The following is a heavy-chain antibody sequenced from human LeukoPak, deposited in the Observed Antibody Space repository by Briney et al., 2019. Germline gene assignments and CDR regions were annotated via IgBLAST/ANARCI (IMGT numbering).Heavy chain of an antibody. CDR1: GFTFSNYW. J-gene: IGHJ6*03. D-gene: IGHD4-17*01. CDR2: ITNDGSGT. V-gene: IGHV3-74*01. Sequence: GGSLRLSCVASGFTFSNYWMHWVRQAPGKGLVWVSRITNDGSGTAYADSVKGRFTISRDNAKNTLYLQMNSLRAEDTAVYYCARDAYGDPADYYYYMDVWGKGTTVTVSS. CDR3: ARDAYGDPADYYYYMDV.